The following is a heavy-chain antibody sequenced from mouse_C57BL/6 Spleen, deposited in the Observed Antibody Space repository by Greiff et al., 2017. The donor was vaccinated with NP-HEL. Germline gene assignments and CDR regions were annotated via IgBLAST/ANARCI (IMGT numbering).Heavy chain of an antibody. J-gene: IGHJ3*01. CDR1: GYTFTSYW. CDR2: INPSNGGT. D-gene: IGHD2-3*01. CDR3: ARGDGYYVWFAY. V-gene: IGHV1-53*01. Sequence: VQLQQSGTELVKPGASVKLSCKASGYTFTSYWMHWVKQRPGQGLEWIGNINPSNGGTNYNEKFKSKATLTVDKSSSTAYMQLSSLTSEDSAVYYCARGDGYYVWFAYWGQGTLVTVSA.